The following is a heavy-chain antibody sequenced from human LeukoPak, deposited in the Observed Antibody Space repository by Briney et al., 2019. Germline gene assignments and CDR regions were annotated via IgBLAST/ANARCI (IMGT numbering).Heavy chain of an antibody. CDR2: INHSGST. J-gene: IGHJ5*02. CDR1: GGSFSGYY. Sequence: SETLSLTCAVYGGSFSGYYWSWIRQPPGKGLEWIGEINHSGSTNYNPSLKSRVTISVDTSKNQFSLELSSVTAADTAVYYCARTPFYTGYSYDTIWFDPWGQGTLVTVSS. D-gene: IGHD5-18*01. V-gene: IGHV4-34*01. CDR3: ARTPFYTGYSYDTIWFDP.